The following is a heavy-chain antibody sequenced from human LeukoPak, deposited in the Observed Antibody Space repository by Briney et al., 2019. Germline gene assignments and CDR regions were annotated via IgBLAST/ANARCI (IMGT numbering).Heavy chain of an antibody. CDR1: GFTFSGSA. CDR3: SVVVIATNY. D-gene: IGHD3-22*01. Sequence: GGSLRLSCAASGFTFSGSAMHWVRQASGKGLEWVGRIRSKANSYATAFAASVKGSFTISRDDSKNTAYLQMNSLKTEDTAVYYCSVVVIATNYWGQGTLVTVSS. J-gene: IGHJ4*02. V-gene: IGHV3-73*01. CDR2: IRSKANSYAT.